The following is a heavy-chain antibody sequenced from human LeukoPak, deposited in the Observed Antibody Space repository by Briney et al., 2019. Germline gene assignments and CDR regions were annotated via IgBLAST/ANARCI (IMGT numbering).Heavy chain of an antibody. CDR2: ISYDGSNK. Sequence: PGGSLRLPCAASGFTFSSYGMHWVRQAPGKGLEWVAVISYDGSNKYYADSVKGRFTISRDNSKNTLYLQMNSLRAEDTAVYYCAKGYGSTLAGYNWFDPWGQGTLVTVSS. J-gene: IGHJ5*02. V-gene: IGHV3-30*18. CDR1: GFTFSSYG. D-gene: IGHD6-13*01. CDR3: AKGYGSTLAGYNWFDP.